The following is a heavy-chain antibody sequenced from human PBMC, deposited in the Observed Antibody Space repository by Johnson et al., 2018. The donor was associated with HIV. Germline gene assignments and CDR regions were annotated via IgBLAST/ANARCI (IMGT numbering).Heavy chain of an antibody. D-gene: IGHD6-19*01. J-gene: IGHJ3*02. V-gene: IGHV3-15*01. Sequence: VQLVESGGGLVQPGGSLRLSCAASGFTFSSYGMHWVRQAPGKGLEWVGRIKSKTDGGTTDYAAPVKGRFTISRDDSKNTLYLQMNSLKTEDTAVYYCTTVTKFPVSSGWDYDAFDIWGQGTMVTVSS. CDR2: IKSKTDGGTT. CDR3: TTVTKFPVSSGWDYDAFDI. CDR1: GFTFSSYG.